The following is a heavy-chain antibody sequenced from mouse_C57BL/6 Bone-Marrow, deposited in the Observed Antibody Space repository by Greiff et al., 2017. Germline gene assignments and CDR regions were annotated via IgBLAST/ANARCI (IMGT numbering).Heavy chain of an antibody. CDR1: GYTFTSYW. CDR3: ARYGGSSHWYFDV. V-gene: IGHV1-69*01. CDR2: IDPSDSYT. D-gene: IGHD1-1*01. J-gene: IGHJ1*03. Sequence: QVQLQQPGAELVMPGASVKLSCKASGYTFTSYWMHWVKQRPGQGLEWIGEIDPSDSYTNYNQKFKGKSTLTVDKSSSTAYMQLSSLTSEDSAVYYCARYGGSSHWYFDVGGTGTTVTVSS.